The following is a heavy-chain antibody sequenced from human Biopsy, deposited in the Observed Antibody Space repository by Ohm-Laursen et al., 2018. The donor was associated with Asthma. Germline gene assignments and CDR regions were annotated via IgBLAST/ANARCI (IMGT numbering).Heavy chain of an antibody. V-gene: IGHV1-69*06. Sequence: SVKVSCKASGGTFGNYAISWVRQAPGLGLEWMGGISPVFGSTNIAQKFQGRVTISADIFTKTAYLEVSSLRSDDTAVYYCARGYGGSDRIVYYYSGLEVWGQGTTVTVSS. CDR3: ARGYGGSDRIVYYYSGLEV. J-gene: IGHJ6*02. D-gene: IGHD5-12*01. CDR1: GGTFGNYA. CDR2: ISPVFGST.